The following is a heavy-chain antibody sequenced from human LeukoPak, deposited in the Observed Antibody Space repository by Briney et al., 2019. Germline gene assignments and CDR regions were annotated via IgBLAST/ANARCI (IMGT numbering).Heavy chain of an antibody. CDR2: ISGSGVNT. D-gene: IGHD2-15*01. Sequence: GGSLRLSCAASGFTFSTYAMTWVRQAPGKGLEWVSAISGSGVNTYYADSVKGRFTISRDNSRTTLYLQMTSLGAEDTALYYCAKRGPGYCSGGGCYTWFDPWGQGTLVTVSS. CDR3: AKRGPGYCSGGGCYTWFDP. V-gene: IGHV3-23*01. CDR1: GFTFSTYA. J-gene: IGHJ5*02.